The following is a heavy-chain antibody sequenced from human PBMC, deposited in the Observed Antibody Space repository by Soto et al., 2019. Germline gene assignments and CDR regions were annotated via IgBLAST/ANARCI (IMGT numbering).Heavy chain of an antibody. D-gene: IGHD2-8*01. CDR1: GFSFSSHW. J-gene: IGHJ3*01. CDR3: ARDGRYCTWSDCRGDAFDV. CDR2: IKEDGSQK. Sequence: EVKLVESGGGLVQPGGSLRLSCAASGFSFSSHWMTWVRQTPGKGLEWVANIKEDGSQKYYVESVKGRFTIFRDNADNSLSLQMNSLRVEDTAVYYCARDGRYCTWSDCRGDAFDVWGQGTVVTVSS. V-gene: IGHV3-7*01.